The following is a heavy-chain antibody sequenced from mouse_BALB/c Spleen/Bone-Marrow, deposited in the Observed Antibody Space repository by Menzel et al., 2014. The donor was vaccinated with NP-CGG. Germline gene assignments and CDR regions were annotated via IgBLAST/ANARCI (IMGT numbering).Heavy chain of an antibody. Sequence: VQLKQSGPELMKPGASVKISCKASGYSFTSYYMHWVKQSHGKSLEWIGYIDPFSGGTSYNQKFKGKATLTVDKSSSTAYMHLSSLTSEDSAVYYCARRDYGSSFYAMDYWGQGTSVTVSS. CDR2: IDPFSGGT. D-gene: IGHD1-1*01. V-gene: IGHV1S135*01. CDR3: ARRDYGSSFYAMDY. J-gene: IGHJ4*01. CDR1: GYSFTSYY.